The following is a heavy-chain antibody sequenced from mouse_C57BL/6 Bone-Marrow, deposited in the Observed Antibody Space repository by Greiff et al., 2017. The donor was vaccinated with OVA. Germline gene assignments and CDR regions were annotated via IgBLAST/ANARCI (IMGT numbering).Heavy chain of an antibody. Sequence: QVQLQQSGAELARPGASVKLSCKASGSTFTSYGISWVKQRTGQGLEWIGEIYPRSGNTYYNEKFKGKATLTADKSSSTAYMELRSLTSEDSAVYFCARCSITPFAYWGQGTLVTVSA. CDR1: GSTFTSYG. J-gene: IGHJ3*01. CDR3: ARCSITPFAY. D-gene: IGHD1-1*01. V-gene: IGHV1-81*01. CDR2: IYPRSGNT.